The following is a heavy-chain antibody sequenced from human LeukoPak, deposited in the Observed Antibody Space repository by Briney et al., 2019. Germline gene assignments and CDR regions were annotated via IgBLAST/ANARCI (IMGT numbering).Heavy chain of an antibody. Sequence: PGRSLRLSCTASGFTFGDYAMSWFRQAPGKGLEWVGFIRSKAYGGTTEYAASVKGRFTISRDDSKSIAYLQMNSLRAEDTAVYYCAKDGRAGSSGEGFFDYWGQGTLVTVSS. CDR3: AKDGRAGSSGEGFFDY. D-gene: IGHD6-19*01. V-gene: IGHV3-49*03. CDR1: GFTFGDYA. CDR2: IRSKAYGGTT. J-gene: IGHJ4*02.